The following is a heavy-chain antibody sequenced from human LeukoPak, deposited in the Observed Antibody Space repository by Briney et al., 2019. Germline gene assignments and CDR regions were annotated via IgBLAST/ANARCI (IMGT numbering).Heavy chain of an antibody. Sequence: GGSLRLSCAASGFTFSSYAMSWVRQAPGKGLEWVSAISGSGGSTYYADSVKGRFTISRDNSKNTLYLQMNSLRAEDTAVYYCAKVGLKGVTTSSAFDIWGQGTMVTVSS. CDR3: AKVGLKGVTTSSAFDI. V-gene: IGHV3-23*01. CDR1: GFTFSSYA. D-gene: IGHD2-21*02. CDR2: ISGSGGST. J-gene: IGHJ3*02.